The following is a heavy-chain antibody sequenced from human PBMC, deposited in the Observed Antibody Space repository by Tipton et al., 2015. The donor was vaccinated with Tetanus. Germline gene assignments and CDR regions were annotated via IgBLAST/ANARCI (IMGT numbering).Heavy chain of an antibody. CDR3: ARLHDITGMP. D-gene: IGHD1-1*01. CDR1: GFTFSDHY. J-gene: IGHJ1*01. Sequence: SLRLSCVASGFTFSDHYMSWIRQAPGKGLEWVSYISSSGKTVHYADAVKGRFTISRDSAKNSLYLQMNSLRADDTAVYYCARLHDITGMPWGQGTLVTVSP. CDR2: ISSSGKTV. V-gene: IGHV3-11*01.